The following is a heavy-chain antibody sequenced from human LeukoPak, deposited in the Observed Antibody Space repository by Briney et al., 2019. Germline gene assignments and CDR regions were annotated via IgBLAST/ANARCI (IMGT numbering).Heavy chain of an antibody. CDR3: AREIGDFWSGYPSSHYYGMDV. J-gene: IGHJ6*02. CDR2: INPSGGST. V-gene: IGHV1-46*01. Sequence: EASVKVSCTASGYTFTSYYMHWVRQAPGQGLEWMGIINPSGGSTSYAQKFQGRVTMTEDTSTDTAYMELSSLRSEDTAVYYCAREIGDFWSGYPSSHYYGMDVWGQGTTVTVSS. CDR1: GYTFTSYY. D-gene: IGHD3-3*01.